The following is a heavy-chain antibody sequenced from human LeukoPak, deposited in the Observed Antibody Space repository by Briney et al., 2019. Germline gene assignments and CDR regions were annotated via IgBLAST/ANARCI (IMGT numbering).Heavy chain of an antibody. D-gene: IGHD4/OR15-4a*01. J-gene: IGHJ6*03. Sequence: PGGSLRLSCAASGFTFSSYGMHGVRQAPGKGLEGVAVIRYDGSNKYYADSVKGGFTISRDNSKNTLYLHMNSRRADDTAVHYCAEVPYGARYYYYFDVWGKGTTVTVSS. CDR3: AEVPYGARYYYYFDV. CDR1: GFTFSSYG. V-gene: IGHV3-30*02. CDR2: IRYDGSNK.